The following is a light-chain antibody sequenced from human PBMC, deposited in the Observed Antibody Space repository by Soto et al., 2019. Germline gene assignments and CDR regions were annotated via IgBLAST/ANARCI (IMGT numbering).Light chain of an antibody. Sequence: EIVMTQSPATLSVSPGARATLSCRASQSVSTNLAWYQQKPGQAPRLLIYAASARATGIPARFSGSGSGTDCTLTISRLETEDGAVYYCQQYGSSPLTFGGGTKVDIK. CDR3: QQYGSSPLT. V-gene: IGKV3-15*01. CDR2: AAS. J-gene: IGKJ4*01. CDR1: QSVSTN.